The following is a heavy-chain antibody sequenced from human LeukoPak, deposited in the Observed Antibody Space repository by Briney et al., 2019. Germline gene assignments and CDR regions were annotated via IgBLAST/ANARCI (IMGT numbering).Heavy chain of an antibody. V-gene: IGHV1-8*01. CDR1: GYTFTSYD. CDR3: AKYKSGDYFDSGKRYYFDQ. Sequence: ASVKVFCKASGYTFTSYDINWVRQATGQGLEWMGWMNPNSGNTGQAQKFQGRITMTRNTSISTAYMELSSLRPEDTAVYYCAKYKSGDYFDSGKRYYFDQWGQGTPVTVSS. CDR2: MNPNSGNT. D-gene: IGHD3-9*01. J-gene: IGHJ4*02.